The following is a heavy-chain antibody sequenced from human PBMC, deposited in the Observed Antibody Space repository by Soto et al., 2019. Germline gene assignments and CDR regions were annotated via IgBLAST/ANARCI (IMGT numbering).Heavy chain of an antibody. J-gene: IGHJ4*02. Sequence: PSETLSLTXTVSGGSVTSGNYYWSWIRQPPGKGLEWIGHIYYSGSTNYNPSLKSRVTISVDASKNQFSLKLSSVTAADTAIYYCARRPVVTPFVDYWGQGTLVTVSS. D-gene: IGHD2-21*02. CDR1: GGSVTSGNYY. V-gene: IGHV4-61*01. CDR2: IYYSGST. CDR3: ARRPVVTPFVDY.